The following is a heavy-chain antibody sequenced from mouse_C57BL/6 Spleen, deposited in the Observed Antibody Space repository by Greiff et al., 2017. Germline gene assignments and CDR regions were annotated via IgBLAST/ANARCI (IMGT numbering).Heavy chain of an antibody. Sequence: EVQGVESGGGLVQPKGSLKLSCAASGFSFNTYAMNWVRQAPGKGLEWVARIRSKSNNYATYYADSVKDRFTISRDDSESMLYLQMNNLKTEDTAIDYCVRAYYGSSGAMNYGVKETPAPFS. D-gene: IGHD1-1*01. CDR1: GFSFNTYA. J-gene: IGHJ4*01. CDR2: IRSKSNNYAT. V-gene: IGHV10-1*01. CDR3: VRAYYGSSGAMNY.